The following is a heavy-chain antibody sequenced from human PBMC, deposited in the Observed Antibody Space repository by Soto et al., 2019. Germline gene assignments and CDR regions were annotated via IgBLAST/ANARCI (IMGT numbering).Heavy chain of an antibody. D-gene: IGHD3-16*01. CDR1: GYTFTRYE. CDR3: ARRKWGGEP. V-gene: IGHV1-8*01. CDR2: MNPNSGNT. Sequence: ASVKVSCKASGYTFTRYEITWVRQATGQGLEWMGWMNPNSGNTGSAQKFQGRLTLTRDTSKSTAYMELNNLRSDDAAVYYCARRKWGGEPCGQGTLVTAS. J-gene: IGHJ5*02.